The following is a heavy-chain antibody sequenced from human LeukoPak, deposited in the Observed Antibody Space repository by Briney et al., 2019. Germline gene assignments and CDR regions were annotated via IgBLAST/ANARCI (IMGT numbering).Heavy chain of an antibody. J-gene: IGHJ4*02. Sequence: PGRSLRLSCAASGFTFDDYAMQWVRQAPGKGLEWVSGISWNSGSIGYADSVKGRFTISRDNAKNSLYLQMNSLRAEDTALYYCAKGSYGIDYWGQGTLVTVSS. CDR3: AKGSYGIDY. CDR2: ISWNSGSI. CDR1: GFTFDDYA. V-gene: IGHV3-9*01. D-gene: IGHD5-18*01.